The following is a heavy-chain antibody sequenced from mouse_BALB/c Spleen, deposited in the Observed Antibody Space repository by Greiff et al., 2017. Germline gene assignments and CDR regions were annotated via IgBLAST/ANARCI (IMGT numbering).Heavy chain of an antibody. CDR1: GFTFSSYW. D-gene: IGHD1-1*01. CDR2: IRLKSDNYAT. V-gene: IGHV6-6*02. J-gene: IGHJ3*01. CDR3: TTGTTVAY. Sequence: DVKLQESGGGLVQPGGSMKLSCVASGFTFSSYWMSWVRQSPEKGLEWVAEIRLKSDNYATHYAESVKGKFTISRDDSKSRLYLQMNSLRAEDTGIYYCTTGTTVAYWGQGTLVTVSA.